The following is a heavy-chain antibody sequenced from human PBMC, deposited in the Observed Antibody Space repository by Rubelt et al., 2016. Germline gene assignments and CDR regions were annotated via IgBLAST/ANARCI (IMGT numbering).Heavy chain of an antibody. J-gene: IGHJ4*02. V-gene: IGHV1-3*01. CDR2: INAGNGNT. CDR3: ARGGAAAGTVDY. CDR1: GYTFTSYA. D-gene: IGHD6-13*01. Sequence: QVQLVQSGAAVKKPGASVKVSCKASGYTFTSYAMHWVRQAPGQRLEWIGWINAGNGNTKYSQKFQGRVTITRDTSASTAYMELSSLRSEDTAVYYCARGGAAAGTVDYWGQGTLVTVSS.